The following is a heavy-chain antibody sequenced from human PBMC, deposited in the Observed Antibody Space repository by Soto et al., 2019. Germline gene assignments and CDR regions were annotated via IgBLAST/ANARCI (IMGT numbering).Heavy chain of an antibody. CDR2: IWYDGSNK. CDR1: GFTFSSYG. Sequence: VQLVESGGGVVQPGRSLRLSCAASGFTFSSYGMHWVRQAPGKGLEWVAVIWYDGSNKYYADSVKGRFTISRDNSKNTLYLQMNSLRAEDTAVYYCARGFGGHYYDILTGLDYWGQGTLVTVSS. V-gene: IGHV3-33*01. CDR3: ARGFGGHYYDILTGLDY. J-gene: IGHJ4*02. D-gene: IGHD3-9*01.